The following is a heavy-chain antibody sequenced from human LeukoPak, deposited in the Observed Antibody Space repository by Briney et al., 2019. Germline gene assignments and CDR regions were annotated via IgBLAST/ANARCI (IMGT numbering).Heavy chain of an antibody. V-gene: IGHV1-2*02. J-gene: IGHJ4*02. D-gene: IGHD2-2*01. CDR1: GYTFTDYY. CDR2: INPNSGDT. Sequence: GASVKVSCKASGYTFTDYYMHWVRQAPGQGFEWMGWINPNSGDTNYAQKFQGRVNMTRDTSISTAHMELSRLRSDDTAVYYCARANFLYCSSTTCLFDYWGQGTLVIVSS. CDR3: ARANFLYCSSTTCLFDY.